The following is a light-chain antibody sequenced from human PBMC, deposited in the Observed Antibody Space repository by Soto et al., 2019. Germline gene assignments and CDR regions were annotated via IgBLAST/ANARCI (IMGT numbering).Light chain of an antibody. J-gene: IGKJ3*01. CDR3: QQYGSSRFT. Sequence: EIVVTQSPCTLSLSPGERATLSCRASQSISSSYLAWYQQKPGQAPRLLVYGASSRATGIPDRFSGSGSGTDFTLTISRLEPEDFAVYYCQQYGSSRFTFGPGTKVDIK. CDR1: QSISSSY. CDR2: GAS. V-gene: IGKV3-20*01.